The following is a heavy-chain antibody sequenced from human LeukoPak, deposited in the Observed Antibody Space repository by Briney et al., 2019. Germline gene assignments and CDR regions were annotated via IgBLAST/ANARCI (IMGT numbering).Heavy chain of an antibody. Sequence: GASVKVSCKASGYTFKNYGISWVRQAPGQGLEWMGWISSYNGNTNYAQNFQDRVTMTTDTSTSTVYMELRSLRSDDTAVYYCAGDYYGSGSYLLPPTWGDYGMDVWGKGTTVTVSS. CDR1: GYTFKNYG. J-gene: IGHJ6*04. D-gene: IGHD3-10*01. V-gene: IGHV1-18*04. CDR3: AGDYYGSGSYLLPPTWGDYGMDV. CDR2: ISSYNGNT.